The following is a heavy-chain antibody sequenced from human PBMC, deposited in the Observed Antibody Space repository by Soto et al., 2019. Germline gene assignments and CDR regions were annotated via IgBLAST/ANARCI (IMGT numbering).Heavy chain of an antibody. Sequence: EVPLVESGGGLVQPGGSLRLSCAASGFTFSSYWMHWVRQAPGKGLVWVSRINSDGSSTSYADSVKGRFTISRDNAKNTLYLQMNSLRAEDTAVYYCAREGSSSWYDPTGYYYGMDVWGQGTTVTVSS. D-gene: IGHD6-13*01. J-gene: IGHJ6*02. CDR3: AREGSSSWYDPTGYYYGMDV. V-gene: IGHV3-74*01. CDR1: GFTFSSYW. CDR2: INSDGSST.